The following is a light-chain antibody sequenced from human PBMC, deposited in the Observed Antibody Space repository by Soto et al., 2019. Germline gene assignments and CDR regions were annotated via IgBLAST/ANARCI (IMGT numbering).Light chain of an antibody. CDR1: RSNIGSNY. V-gene: IGLV1-47*01. CDR3: TSWDDSLYHVV. J-gene: IGLJ2*01. Sequence: QSVLTQPPSASGTPGQRVTFSCSGGRSNIGSNYVFWYQQFPGTAPKLLIYRNNQRPSGVPDRFSGATSGTSASLAISGLRSEDEADYYCTSWDDSLYHVVFGGGTKLTVL. CDR2: RNN.